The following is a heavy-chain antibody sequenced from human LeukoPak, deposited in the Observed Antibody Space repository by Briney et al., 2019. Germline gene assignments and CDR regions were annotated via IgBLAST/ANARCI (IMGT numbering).Heavy chain of an antibody. CDR2: ITTSGGST. Sequence: GASVKVSCKASGYTFTSYYMHWVRQAPGQGLEWMGIITTSGGSTSYAQKFQGRVTMTRDMSTSTVYMELSSLRSDDTAVYYCARTMVRGVIIAAPFDYWGQGTLVTVSS. D-gene: IGHD3-10*01. CDR1: GYTFTSYY. CDR3: ARTMVRGVIIAAPFDY. J-gene: IGHJ4*02. V-gene: IGHV1-46*01.